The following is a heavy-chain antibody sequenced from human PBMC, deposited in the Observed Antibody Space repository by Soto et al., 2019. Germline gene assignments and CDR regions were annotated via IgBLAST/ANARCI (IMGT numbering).Heavy chain of an antibody. CDR1: GGSISSYY. CDR2: IYYSGST. J-gene: IGHJ4*02. Sequence: SETLSLTCTVSGGSISSYYWSWIRQPPGKGLEWIGSIYYSGSTYYNPSLMSRVTISVDTSKNQFSLKLSSVTATDTAVYYCARDSSGWNYYFDYWGQGTLVTVSS. D-gene: IGHD6-19*01. CDR3: ARDSSGWNYYFDY. V-gene: IGHV4-39*02.